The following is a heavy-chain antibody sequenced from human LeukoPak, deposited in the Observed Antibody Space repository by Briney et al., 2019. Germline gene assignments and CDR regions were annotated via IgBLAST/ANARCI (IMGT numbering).Heavy chain of an antibody. D-gene: IGHD5-18*01. J-gene: IGHJ4*02. CDR1: GFMFDDYT. V-gene: IGHV3-43*01. CDR2: INWDGGST. CDR3: AKGDVDSPMNFYH. Sequence: GGSLRLSCAASGFMFDDYTMHWVRQAAGKGLEWVSLINWDGGSTYYAGSVKGRFTIPRDNSKNSLYLQMNSLRTEDTALYYCAKGDVDSPMNFYHWGQGTLITVSS.